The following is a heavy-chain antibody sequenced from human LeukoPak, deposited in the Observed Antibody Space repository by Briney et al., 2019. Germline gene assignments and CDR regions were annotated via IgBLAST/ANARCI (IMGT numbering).Heavy chain of an antibody. D-gene: IGHD3-10*01. CDR2: ISGSGANT. Sequence: PGGSLRLSCAASGFTFSTYDMSWVRQAPGKGLEWVSNISGSGANTYYADSVKGRFTISRDNSKNTLYLQMNSLRAEDTAVYYCAKVSAMVRGVLYGMDVWGQGTTVTVSS. V-gene: IGHV3-23*01. J-gene: IGHJ6*02. CDR1: GFTFSTYD. CDR3: AKVSAMVRGVLYGMDV.